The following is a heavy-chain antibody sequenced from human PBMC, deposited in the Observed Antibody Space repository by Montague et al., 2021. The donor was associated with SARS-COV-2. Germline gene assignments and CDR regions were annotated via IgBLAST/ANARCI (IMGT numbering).Heavy chain of an antibody. D-gene: IGHD5-18*01. CDR1: GFSLSTSGVG. CDR3: ARTTDCGYSYSRCTDAFDI. Sequence: PALVKPTQTLTLTCTFSGFSLSTSGVGVGWIRQPPGKALEWLALIYWNDDKRYSPSLKSRLTITKDTSKNQVVLTMTNMDPVDTATYYYARTTDCGYSYSRCTDAFDIWGQGTMVTVSS. J-gene: IGHJ3*02. V-gene: IGHV2-5*01. CDR2: IYWNDDK.